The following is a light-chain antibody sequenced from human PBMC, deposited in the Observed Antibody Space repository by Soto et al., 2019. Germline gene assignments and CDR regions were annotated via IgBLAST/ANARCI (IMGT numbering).Light chain of an antibody. CDR1: SGSVSTSYY. CDR2: STD. Sequence: QAVVTQEPSFSVSPGGTVTLTCGLSSGSVSTSYYPRWYQQTPGQAPRTLIYSTDTRSSGVPDRFSGSILGNKAALTITGAQADDESSYYCVLYMPSGILVFGGGTKLTVL. CDR3: VLYMPSGILV. J-gene: IGLJ3*02. V-gene: IGLV8-61*01.